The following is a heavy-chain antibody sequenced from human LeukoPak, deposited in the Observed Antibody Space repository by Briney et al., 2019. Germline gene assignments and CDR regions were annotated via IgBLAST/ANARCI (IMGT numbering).Heavy chain of an antibody. V-gene: IGHV1-69*10. Sequence: PMASVKVSCKASGGTFSSYAISWVRQAPGQGLEWMGRIIPILGIANYAQKFQGRVTITADKSTSTAYMELSSLRSEDTAVYYCARPRYDSSGYYLEIFDYWGQGTLVTVSS. CDR1: GGTFSSYA. D-gene: IGHD3-22*01. CDR3: ARPRYDSSGYYLEIFDY. CDR2: IIPILGIA. J-gene: IGHJ4*02.